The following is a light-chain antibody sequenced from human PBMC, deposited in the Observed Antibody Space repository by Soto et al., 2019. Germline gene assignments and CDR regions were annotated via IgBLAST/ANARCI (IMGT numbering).Light chain of an antibody. Sequence: QSVLTQPASVSGSPGQSTTISCTETSSDIGGYNYVSWYQQLPGEAPKLIIYDVSDRPSGVSTRFSGSKSGNTASLTISGLQAEDEGDYYCSSFTSRHTYVFGTGTKLTVL. V-gene: IGLV2-14*01. J-gene: IGLJ1*01. CDR2: DVS. CDR3: SSFTSRHTYV. CDR1: SSDIGGYNY.